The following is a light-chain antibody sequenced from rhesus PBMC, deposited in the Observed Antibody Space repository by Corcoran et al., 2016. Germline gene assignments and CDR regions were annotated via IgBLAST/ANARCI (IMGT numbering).Light chain of an antibody. J-gene: IGKJ3*01. CDR1: QGISNW. Sequence: DIQMTQSPSSLSASVGDRVTITCRASQGISNWLAWYQQKPRKAPKFLIHRASNLETGVPSKFSGSGSGTDFTLTISSLQPEDIATYYCQQHDNSPFTFGPGTKLDIK. V-gene: IGKV1-69*01. CDR3: QQHDNSPFT. CDR2: RAS.